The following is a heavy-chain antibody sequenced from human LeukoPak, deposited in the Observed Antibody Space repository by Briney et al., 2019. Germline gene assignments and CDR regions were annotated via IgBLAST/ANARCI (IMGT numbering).Heavy chain of an antibody. D-gene: IGHD3-9*01. CDR1: GDTFSSYA. CDR3: ARVEAIYDILTGYYRSAISRDDY. J-gene: IGHJ4*02. CDR2: IIPIFGTT. V-gene: IGHV1-69*13. Sequence: SVKVSCKASGDTFSSYAINWVRQATGQGLEWMGGIIPIFGTTNYAQKFQGRVTITADASMSTAYMELSSLRSEDTAVYYCARVEAIYDILTGYYRSAISRDDYWGQGTLVTVSS.